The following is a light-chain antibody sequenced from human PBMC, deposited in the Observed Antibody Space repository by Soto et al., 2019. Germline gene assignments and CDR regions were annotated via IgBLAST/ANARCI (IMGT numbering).Light chain of an antibody. Sequence: QSALTQPASVSGSPGQSITISCTGTSSDVGNYNLVSWYQQYPGKAPKLMIYEGGKRPSGVSNRFSGSKSGNTASLTISGLQADDEADYYCCLYIGATTYVFGTGTKLTVL. CDR2: EGG. J-gene: IGLJ1*01. CDR3: CLYIGATTYV. V-gene: IGLV2-23*01. CDR1: SSDVGNYNL.